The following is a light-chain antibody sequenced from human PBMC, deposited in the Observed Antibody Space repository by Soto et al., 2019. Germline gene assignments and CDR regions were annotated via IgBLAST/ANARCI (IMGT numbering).Light chain of an antibody. CDR1: QVISDY. CDR3: QKYNSAPWT. Sequence: DIQMTQSPSCLSASVGDRVTLTCRASQVISDYLAWYQQKPGKVPELLIYAASTLQSGVPSRFSGSGSGTDFTLTISSLQPEDVATYYCQKYNSAPWTFGQGTKVEIK. CDR2: AAS. V-gene: IGKV1-27*01. J-gene: IGKJ1*01.